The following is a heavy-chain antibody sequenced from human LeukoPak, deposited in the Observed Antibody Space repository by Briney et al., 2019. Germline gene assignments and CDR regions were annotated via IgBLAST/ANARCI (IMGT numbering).Heavy chain of an antibody. CDR1: GDSISISSYF. CDR3: ARQGDSGYDYFHY. J-gene: IGHJ4*02. D-gene: IGHD5-12*01. CDR2: LAYSGST. Sequence: PSETLSLTCTVSGDSISISSYFWGCIRQSPGKGLQWIVTLAYSGSTYYTPSLNSRVTISVDTTKYQFSLNLSCVTAAATAVYYCARQGDSGYDYFHYWGQGILVTVSS. V-gene: IGHV4-39*01.